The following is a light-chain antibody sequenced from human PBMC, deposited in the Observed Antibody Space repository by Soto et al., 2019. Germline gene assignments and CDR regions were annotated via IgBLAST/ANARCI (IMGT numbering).Light chain of an antibody. V-gene: IGKV3-11*01. Sequence: EIVLTQSPATLSLSPGERATLSCRASQSVSNYLAWYQQKPGQAPRLLIYGASNRATGIPARFTGSGSGTDFTLTISSLEPQDFAVYYCQHRGEWPRTFGEGTKLEIK. CDR3: QHRGEWPRT. CDR2: GAS. CDR1: QSVSNY. J-gene: IGKJ2*01.